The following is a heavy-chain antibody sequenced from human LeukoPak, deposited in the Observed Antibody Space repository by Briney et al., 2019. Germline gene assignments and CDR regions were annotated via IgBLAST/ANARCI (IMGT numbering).Heavy chain of an antibody. CDR3: ARRRYYDGSGYLE. D-gene: IGHD3-22*01. CDR2: IYYSGRT. V-gene: IGHV4-39*01. CDR1: GDSVSRSDSY. J-gene: IGHJ1*01. Sequence: PSETLSLTCSVSGDSVSRSDSYWDWIRQPPGKGLEWIGTIYYSGRTYYSPSLKSRVTMSVDPSNNQFSLNLRSVTAADTALYYCARRRYYDGSGYLEWGQGTLLSVSS.